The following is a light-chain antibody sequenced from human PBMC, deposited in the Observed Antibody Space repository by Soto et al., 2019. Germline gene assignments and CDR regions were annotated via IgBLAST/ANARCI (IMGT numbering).Light chain of an antibody. V-gene: IGKV4-1*01. J-gene: IGKJ4*01. CDR2: WAS. CDR1: QNVIHDSNSKNF. Sequence: DIVLTQSPDSLAVSLGERATINCKSSQNVIHDSNSKNFLAWYQQKPGQPPKLLMYWASTRESGVPDRFSGSGSGPDFTLTISSLQAEDVAVYYCQQYHTPPLTFGGGTKVEIK. CDR3: QQYHTPPLT.